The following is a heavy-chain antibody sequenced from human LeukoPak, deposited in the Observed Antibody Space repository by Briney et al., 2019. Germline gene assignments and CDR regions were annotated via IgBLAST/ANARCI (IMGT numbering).Heavy chain of an antibody. D-gene: IGHD3-10*01. CDR2: IYYSGST. CDR1: GGSISSNSYY. V-gene: IGHV4-39*01. J-gene: IGHJ4*02. Sequence: SETLSLTCAVSGGSISSNSYYWGWIRQPPGKGLEWFGSIYYSGSTYYNPSLKSRVTIPVDTSKNQFSLKLSSVTAADTAVYYCARLSDYYGSEPHFDYWGQGTLVTVSS. CDR3: ARLSDYYGSEPHFDY.